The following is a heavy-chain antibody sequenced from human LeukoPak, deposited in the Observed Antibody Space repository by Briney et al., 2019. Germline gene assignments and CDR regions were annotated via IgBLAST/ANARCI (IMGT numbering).Heavy chain of an antibody. V-gene: IGHV1-69*13. CDR3: AEGKFITITSFQESPFDY. D-gene: IGHD3-10*01. CDR2: IIPFYGAT. J-gene: IGHJ4*02. Sequence: SVTVSCTASGCTFSSYAISWVRQAPGQGLEWMGGIIPFYGATYYAQRFQGRVTITADESTSTVYMEVSGLRSEDTAVYYGAEGKFITITSFQESPFDYWGQGTLVTVS. CDR1: GCTFSSYA.